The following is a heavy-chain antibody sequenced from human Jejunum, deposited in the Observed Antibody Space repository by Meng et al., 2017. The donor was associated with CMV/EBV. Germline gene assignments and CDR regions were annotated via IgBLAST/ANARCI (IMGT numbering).Heavy chain of an antibody. CDR1: GLTFSDQY. CDR3: TTVHYYAINY. V-gene: IGHV3-11*06. Sequence: QGQLVGSWGGLVKPGGSLRLSCAASGLTFSDQYMSWIRQAPGKGLELISYISSSGDYTNYADSVRGRFTVSRDNAKNSLYLQLNSLRAEDTALYYCTTVHYYAINYWGQGTLVTVSS. D-gene: IGHD1-26*01. CDR2: ISSSGDYT. J-gene: IGHJ4*02.